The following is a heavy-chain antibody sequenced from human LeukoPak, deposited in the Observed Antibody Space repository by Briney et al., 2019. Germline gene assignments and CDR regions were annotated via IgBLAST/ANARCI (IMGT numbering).Heavy chain of an antibody. J-gene: IGHJ4*02. V-gene: IGHV3-20*04. D-gene: IGHD1-14*01. CDR2: INWNGGST. CDR3: AREFRKPSTGD. Sequence: GGSLRLSCAASGFIFDDYGMSWVRQAPGKGLEWVSGINWNGGSTGYADSVKGRFTISRDNAKNSLYLQMNSLRAEDTAVYFCAREFRKPSTGDWGQGTLVTVSS. CDR1: GFIFDDYG.